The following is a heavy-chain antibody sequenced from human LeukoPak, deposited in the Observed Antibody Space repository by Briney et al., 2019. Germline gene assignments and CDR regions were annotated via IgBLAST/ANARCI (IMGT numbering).Heavy chain of an antibody. CDR2: IYYSGST. D-gene: IGHD5-24*01. Sequence: PSETLSLTCTVSGGSISSYYWSWIRQPPGKGLEWIGYIYYSGSTNYNPSLKSRVTISVDTSKNQFSLKLSSVTAADTAVYYCASTQTRDGYNSWYFDLWGRGTLVTVSS. CDR1: GGSISSYY. CDR3: ASTQTRDGYNSWYFDL. V-gene: IGHV4-59*01. J-gene: IGHJ2*01.